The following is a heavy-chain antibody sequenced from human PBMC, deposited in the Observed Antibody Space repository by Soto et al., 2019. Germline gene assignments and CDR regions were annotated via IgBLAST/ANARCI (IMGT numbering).Heavy chain of an antibody. V-gene: IGHV3-23*01. D-gene: IGHD2-21*01. Sequence: EVQLLESGGGLVQPGGSLRLSCAASGFTFSSYAMSWVRQAPGKGLEWVSTISGSDASTYYADSVKGRFTISRDNYKNTLSLQMNSPRAEDTAVYYCAKAVVSRVWDYWGQGTLVTVFS. CDR3: AKAVVSRVWDY. CDR2: ISGSDAST. J-gene: IGHJ4*02. CDR1: GFTFSSYA.